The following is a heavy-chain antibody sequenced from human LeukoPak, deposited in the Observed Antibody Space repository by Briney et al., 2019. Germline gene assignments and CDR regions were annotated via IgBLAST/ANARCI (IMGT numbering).Heavy chain of an antibody. V-gene: IGHV1-3*01. J-gene: IGHJ4*02. Sequence: GASVKVSCRASGYTFTSYAMHWVRQAPGQRLEWMGWINAGNGNTKYSQKFQGRVSITRDTSASTAYMELSSLRSEDTAVYYCAREGSGWSNFDYWGQGTLVTVSS. CDR1: GYTFTSYA. CDR3: AREGSGWSNFDY. D-gene: IGHD6-19*01. CDR2: INAGNGNT.